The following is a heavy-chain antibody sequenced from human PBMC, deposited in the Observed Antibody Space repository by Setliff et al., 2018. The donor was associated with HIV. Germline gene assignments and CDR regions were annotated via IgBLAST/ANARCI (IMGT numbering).Heavy chain of an antibody. J-gene: IGHJ4*02. CDR2: VDYSGDT. CDR3: ARVDIGSGSYNFDY. D-gene: IGHD3-10*01. CDR1: GATIHYHY. Sequence: PSETLSLTCSISGATIHYHYWSWIRQSPGKGLEWIGYVDYSGDTEYNPSLQSRATISRDPSKNQISLKLSSVTAADTAVYYCARVDIGSGSYNFDYWGQGMLVTVSS. V-gene: IGHV4-59*11.